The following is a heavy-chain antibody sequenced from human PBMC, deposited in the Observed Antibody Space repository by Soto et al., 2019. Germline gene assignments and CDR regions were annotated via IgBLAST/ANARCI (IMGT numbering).Heavy chain of an antibody. CDR1: GGSINSSSYF. V-gene: IGHV4-39*07. J-gene: IGHJ4*02. CDR3: VRGGGYDPFDY. Sequence: SETLSLTCSVSGGSINSSSYFWGWVRQPPGKGLEWIGSIYYSGSTYYNPSLRSRVTISVDTSKNQFSLNLSSVTAADRAVYYCVRGGGYDPFDYWGQGVLVTVSS. CDR2: IYYSGST. D-gene: IGHD5-12*01.